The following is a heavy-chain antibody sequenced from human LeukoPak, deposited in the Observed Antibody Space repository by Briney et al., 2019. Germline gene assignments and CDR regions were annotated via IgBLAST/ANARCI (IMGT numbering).Heavy chain of an antibody. V-gene: IGHV1-2*02. CDR3: ARVSGYGEPYFNL. J-gene: IGHJ4*02. CDR2: VGPKTGTT. Sequence: ASVKVSCKGSGYTFTDYYIHWVRQAPGQGLEWMGWVGPKTGTTNYAQSFQGRVTVTRDTSITTAYMEMTRLTSDDTAVYYCARVSGYGEPYFNLWGQGTLLTVSS. CDR1: GYTFTDYY. D-gene: IGHD4-17*01.